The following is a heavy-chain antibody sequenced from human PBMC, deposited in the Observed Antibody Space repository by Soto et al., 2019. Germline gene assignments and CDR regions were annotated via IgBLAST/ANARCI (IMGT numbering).Heavy chain of an antibody. CDR1: GFSLSNARMG. Sequence: QVTLKESGPVLVKPTETLTLTCTVSGFSLSNARMGVSWIRQPPGKALEWLAHIFSNDEKSYSTSLKSRLTISKDTYKSQVVLTMTNMDPVDTATYYCARTFGQWPEAWYFDLWGRGTLVTVSS. D-gene: IGHD6-19*01. CDR3: ARTFGQWPEAWYFDL. CDR2: IFSNDEK. V-gene: IGHV2-26*01. J-gene: IGHJ2*01.